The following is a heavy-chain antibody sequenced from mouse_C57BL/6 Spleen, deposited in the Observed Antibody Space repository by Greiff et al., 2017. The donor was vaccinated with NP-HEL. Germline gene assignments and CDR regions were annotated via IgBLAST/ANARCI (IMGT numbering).Heavy chain of an antibody. CDR3: ARSSYYGSSSWYFDV. CDR1: GFNIKNTY. Sequence: VQLQQSVAELVRPGASVKLSCTASGFNIKNTYMHWVKQRPEQGLEWIGRIDPANGNTKYAPKFQGKATITADTSSNTASLQLSSLTSEDTAIYYCARSSYYGSSSWYFDVWGTGTTVTVSS. D-gene: IGHD1-1*01. V-gene: IGHV14-3*01. CDR2: IDPANGNT. J-gene: IGHJ1*03.